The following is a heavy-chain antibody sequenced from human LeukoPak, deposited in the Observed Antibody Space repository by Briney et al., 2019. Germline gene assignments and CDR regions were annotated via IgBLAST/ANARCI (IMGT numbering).Heavy chain of an antibody. CDR1: GFTFSSYS. CDR2: VSSTSSFI. CDR3: AKGIWEIVVVYLDY. V-gene: IGHV3-21*01. D-gene: IGHD3-22*01. Sequence: AGGSLRLSRAASGFTFSSYSINWVRQAPGKGLEWVSCVSSTSSFIYYADSVKGRFTISRDNGKNSLYLQMNSLRAEDTAVYYCAKGIWEIVVVYLDYWGQGTLVTVSS. J-gene: IGHJ4*02.